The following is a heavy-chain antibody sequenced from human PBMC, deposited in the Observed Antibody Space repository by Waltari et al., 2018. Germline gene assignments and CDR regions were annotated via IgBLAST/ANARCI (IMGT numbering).Heavy chain of an antibody. CDR1: GYSISSGYY. CDR2: IYHSGST. Sequence: QVQLQESGPGLVKPSETLSLTCAVSGYSISSGYYWGWIRQPPGKGLEWIGSIYHSGSTYYNPSLKSRVTISVDTSKNQFSLKLSSVTAADTAVYYCARQGGWYLSNYWGQGTLVTVSS. D-gene: IGHD6-19*01. V-gene: IGHV4-38-2*01. J-gene: IGHJ4*02. CDR3: ARQGGWYLSNY.